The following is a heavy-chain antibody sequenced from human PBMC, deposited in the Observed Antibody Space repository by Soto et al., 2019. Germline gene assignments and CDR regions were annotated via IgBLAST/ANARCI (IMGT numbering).Heavy chain of an antibody. CDR2: IYYSGST. CDR3: TRMVRGVSYFDY. Sequence: QLQLQESGPGLVKPSETLSLTCTVSGGSISSSSYYWGWIRQPPGKGLEWIGSIYYSGSTYYNPSLKGRVTISVDTSKNQFSLKLSSVTAADTAVYYCTRMVRGVSYFDYWGQGTLVTVSS. J-gene: IGHJ4*02. CDR1: GGSISSSSYY. D-gene: IGHD3-10*01. V-gene: IGHV4-39*01.